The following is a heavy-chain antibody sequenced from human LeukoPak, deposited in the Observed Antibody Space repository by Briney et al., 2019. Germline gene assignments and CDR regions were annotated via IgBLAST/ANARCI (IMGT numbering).Heavy chain of an antibody. V-gene: IGHV3-21*01. CDR1: GFTFSSYS. Sequence: GGSLRLSCAASGFTFSSYSMNWVRQAPGKGLEWVSSISSSSSYIYYADSVKGRFAISRDDARKSLYLQMNSLRAEDTAVYYCAREPIVVVVAAKEGRDYYYYYGMDVWGQGTTVTVSS. CDR2: ISSSSSYI. CDR3: AREPIVVVVAAKEGRDYYYYYGMDV. J-gene: IGHJ6*02. D-gene: IGHD2-15*01.